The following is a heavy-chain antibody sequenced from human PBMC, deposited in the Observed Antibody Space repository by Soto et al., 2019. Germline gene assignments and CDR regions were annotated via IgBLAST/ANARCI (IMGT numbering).Heavy chain of an antibody. V-gene: IGHV3-23*01. Sequence: GESLRLSCAASGFTFSSYAMSWVRQAPGKGLEWVSAISGSGGSTYYADSVKGRLTISRDNSKNTLYLQMNSLRAEDTAVYYCAKDGPAVLIGSWLPDFDYWGQGTLVTVFS. CDR2: ISGSGGST. CDR1: GFTFSSYA. D-gene: IGHD6-13*01. CDR3: AKDGPAVLIGSWLPDFDY. J-gene: IGHJ4*02.